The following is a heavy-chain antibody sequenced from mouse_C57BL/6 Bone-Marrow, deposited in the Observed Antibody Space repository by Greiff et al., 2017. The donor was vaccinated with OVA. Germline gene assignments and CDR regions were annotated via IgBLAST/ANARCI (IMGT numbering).Heavy chain of an antibody. CDR2: IWGVGST. CDR1: GFSLTSYG. J-gene: IGHJ3*01. Sequence: VQLQESGPGLVAPSQSLSITCTVSGFSLTSYGVDWVRQSPGKGLEWLGVIWGVGSTNYNSALKYRLSISKDNSKSQVFLKMNMLHTDDTAMYYCASQSTMAPFAYWGQGTLVTVSA. V-gene: IGHV2-6*01. CDR3: ASQSTMAPFAY. D-gene: IGHD2-1*01.